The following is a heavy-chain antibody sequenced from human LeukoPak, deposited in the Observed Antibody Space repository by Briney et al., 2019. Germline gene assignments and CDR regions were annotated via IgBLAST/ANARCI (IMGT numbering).Heavy chain of an antibody. CDR1: GFTFSDYY. D-gene: IGHD2-2*01. V-gene: IGHV3-11*06. CDR2: ISTSSYT. CDR3: ARAFRYCSSTSCYLDP. J-gene: IGHJ5*02. Sequence: GGSLRLCCAASGFTFSDYYMSWIRQAPGKGLEWVSYISTSSYTNYADSVKGRFTISRDNAKNSLYLQMNSLRAEDTAVYYCARAFRYCSSTSCYLDPWGQGTLVTVSS.